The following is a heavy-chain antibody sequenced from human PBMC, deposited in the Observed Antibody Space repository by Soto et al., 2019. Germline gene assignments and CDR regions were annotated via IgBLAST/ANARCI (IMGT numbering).Heavy chain of an antibody. D-gene: IGHD3-10*01. CDR2: IYPGDSDT. CDR3: ARIYGSGKITRGYNWFDP. CDR1: GYSFTSYW. V-gene: IGHV5-51*01. J-gene: IGHJ5*02. Sequence: PGESLKLSCKGSGYSFTSYWIGWVRQMPGKGLEWMGIIYPGDSDTRYSPSFQGQVTISADKSISTAYLQWSSLKASDTAMYYCARIYGSGKITRGYNWFDPWGQGTLVTVSS.